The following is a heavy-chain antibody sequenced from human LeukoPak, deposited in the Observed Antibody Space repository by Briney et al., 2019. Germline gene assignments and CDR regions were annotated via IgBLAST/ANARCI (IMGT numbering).Heavy chain of an antibody. CDR2: VYHSGGT. CDR3: ARVPYCSGGSCNYYYYYGMDV. V-gene: IGHV4-4*02. CDR1: GGSISSKNW. J-gene: IGHJ6*02. D-gene: IGHD2-15*01. Sequence: PSETVSLTCAASGGSISSKNWWSWVRQPPGKGLEWIGEVYHSGGTNYNASLKSRVTISLDKYKNQVSLRVTSVTAADTAVYYCARVPYCSGGSCNYYYYYGMDVWGQGTTVTVSS.